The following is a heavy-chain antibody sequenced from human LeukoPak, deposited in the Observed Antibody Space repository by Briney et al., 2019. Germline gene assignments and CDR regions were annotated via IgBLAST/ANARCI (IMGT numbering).Heavy chain of an antibody. CDR1: GASVNSGNYY. V-gene: IGHV4-61*10. CDR3: ARGSTVVSPEYDY. D-gene: IGHD4-23*01. CDR2: IYTSGST. J-gene: IGHJ4*02. Sequence: SETLSLTCTVSGASVNSGNYYWTWIRQPAGKRLEWIGRIYTSGSTNYNPSLKSRVTISVDTSKNQFSLKLSSVTAADTAVYYCARGSTVVSPEYDYWGQGTLVTVSS.